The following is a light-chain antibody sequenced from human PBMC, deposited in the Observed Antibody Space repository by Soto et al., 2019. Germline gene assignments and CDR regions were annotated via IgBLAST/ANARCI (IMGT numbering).Light chain of an antibody. CDR1: QTVSSN. V-gene: IGKV3-15*01. CDR2: GAS. CDR3: QQYYNWPPYT. J-gene: IGKJ2*01. Sequence: EVVMTQSPATLSVFPGERATLSCRASQTVSSNLAWYQQKPGQAPRLLIYGASTRATGIPARFSGSGSGTEFTLTISSLQSEDFAVYYCQQYYNWPPYTFGQGTKLEIK.